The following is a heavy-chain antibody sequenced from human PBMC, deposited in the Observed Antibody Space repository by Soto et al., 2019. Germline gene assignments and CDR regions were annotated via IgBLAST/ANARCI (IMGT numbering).Heavy chain of an antibody. CDR3: ARQLSMSYFDY. CDR1: GGSVSSYY. CDR2: IYHSGTT. V-gene: IGHV4-59*02. Sequence: LSLTCTVSGGSVSSYYWSWFRQPPGKGLEWIGYIYHSGTTNYNPSVKSRVTISIDTSKNQFSLKLSSVVAAGTAVYYCARQLSMSYFDYWGQGTLVTVSS. J-gene: IGHJ4*02. D-gene: IGHD3-22*01.